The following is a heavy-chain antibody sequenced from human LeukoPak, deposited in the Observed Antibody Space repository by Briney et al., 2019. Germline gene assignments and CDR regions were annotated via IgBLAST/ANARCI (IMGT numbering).Heavy chain of an antibody. CDR1: GGSISSYY. CDR2: IYYSGST. Sequence: KPSETLSLTCTVSGGSISSYYWSWIRQPPGKGLEWIGYIYYSGSTNYNPSLKSRVTISVDTSKNQFSLKLSSVTAADKAVYYCAARYSSSSAFDYWGQGTLVTVSS. D-gene: IGHD6-6*01. J-gene: IGHJ4*02. CDR3: AARYSSSSAFDY. V-gene: IGHV4-59*01.